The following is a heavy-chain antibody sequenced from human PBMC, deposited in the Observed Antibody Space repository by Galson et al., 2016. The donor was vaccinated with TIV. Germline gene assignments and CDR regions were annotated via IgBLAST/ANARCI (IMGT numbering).Heavy chain of an antibody. CDR2: IRSKTYGGSA. CDR1: GLTFGDFA. Sequence: SLRLSCATSGLTFGDFAMSWFRQAPGKGLESVGSIRSKTYGGSADYSASVTGSFSISRDDSERIAYLHMNSLKTEDTALYYCAREGSGWKTDYFFDYWGQGTLVTVSS. J-gene: IGHJ4*02. D-gene: IGHD6-25*01. V-gene: IGHV3-49*03. CDR3: AREGSGWKTDYFFDY.